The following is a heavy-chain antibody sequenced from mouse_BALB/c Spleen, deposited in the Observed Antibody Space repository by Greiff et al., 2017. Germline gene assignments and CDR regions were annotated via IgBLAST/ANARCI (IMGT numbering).Heavy chain of an antibody. V-gene: IGHV1-80*01. J-gene: IGHJ4*01. Sequence: QVQLQQSGAELVRPGSSVKISCKASGYAFSSYWMNWVKQRPGQGLEWIGQIYPGDGDTNYNGKFKGKATLTADKSSSTAYMQLSSLTSEDSAVYFCARLRDYRFWGQGTSVTVSS. CDR2: IYPGDGDT. D-gene: IGHD2-14*01. CDR3: ARLRDYRF. CDR1: GYAFSSYW.